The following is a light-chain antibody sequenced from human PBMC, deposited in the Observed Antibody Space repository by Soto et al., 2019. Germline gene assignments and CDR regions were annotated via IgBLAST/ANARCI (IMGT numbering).Light chain of an antibody. CDR2: DDN. V-gene: IGLV1-44*01. Sequence: QSVLTQPPSACGTPGQRVTISCSGSNSNIGTNRVNWYQQLPGTAPKLLIYDDNQRPSGVPDRFSASKSGTSASLAISGLQSEDEAVYSCAAWDDSLFYVFGSGTKVTVL. CDR3: AAWDDSLFYV. CDR1: NSNIGTNR. J-gene: IGLJ1*01.